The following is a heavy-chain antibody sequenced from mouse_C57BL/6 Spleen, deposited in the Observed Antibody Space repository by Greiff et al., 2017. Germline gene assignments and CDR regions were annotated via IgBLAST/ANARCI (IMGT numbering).Heavy chain of an antibody. CDR2: ISGCGGNT. D-gene: IGHD1-1*01. CDR3: ARRRDYGSSYGYFDV. V-gene: IGHV5-9*01. CDR1: GFTFSSYT. J-gene: IGHJ1*03. Sequence: EVHLVESGGGLVKPGGSLKLSCAASGFTFSSYTMSWVRQTPEKRLEWVATISGCGGNTYYPDSVKGRFTISRDNAKNTLYLQMSSLRSEDTALYYCARRRDYGSSYGYFDVWGTGTTVTVSS.